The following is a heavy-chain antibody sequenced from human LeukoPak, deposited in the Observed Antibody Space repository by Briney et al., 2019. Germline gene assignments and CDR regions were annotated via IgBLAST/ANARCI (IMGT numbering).Heavy chain of an antibody. V-gene: IGHV1-69*13. CDR2: IIPIFGTA. J-gene: IGHJ3*02. CDR3: ARAGGLSDAFDI. CDR1: GHTFTSYG. D-gene: IGHD1-14*01. Sequence: GASVKVSCKASGHTFTSYGISWVRQAPGQGLEWMGGIIPIFGTANYAQKFQGRVTITADESTSTAYMELSSLRSEDTAVYYCARAGGLSDAFDIWGQGTMVTVSS.